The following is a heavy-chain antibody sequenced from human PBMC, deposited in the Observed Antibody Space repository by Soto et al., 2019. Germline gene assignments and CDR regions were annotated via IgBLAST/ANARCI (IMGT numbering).Heavy chain of an antibody. Sequence: EVHLVESGGGLVQPGGSLRLSCAASGFTFSRYWMSWVRQAPGKGLEWVANIKEDGSEKKNVDSVKGRFPISRDNAKNSLYLQMNSLRAEDTAVYYCARAYYDFLWGSYRFDYWGQGALVTVSS. CDR2: IKEDGSEK. D-gene: IGHD3-16*02. V-gene: IGHV3-7*01. CDR3: ARAYYDFLWGSYRFDY. J-gene: IGHJ4*02. CDR1: GFTFSRYW.